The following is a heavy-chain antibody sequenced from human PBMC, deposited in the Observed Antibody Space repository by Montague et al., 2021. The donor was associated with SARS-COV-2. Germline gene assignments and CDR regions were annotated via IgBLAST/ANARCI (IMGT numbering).Heavy chain of an antibody. D-gene: IGHD3-9*01. CDR2: IDWXXXK. CDR3: ARSYYDIWTNYYDAFDI. CDR1: GFSLSTSGMR. V-gene: IGHV2-70*04. J-gene: IGHJ3*02. Sequence: PALVKPTQTLTLICTLSGFSLSTSGMRASWIRQPPGKTLEWLARIDWXXXKFYSTSPKTRLTISKDTSKNQVVLTMTNMDPVDTATYYCARSYYDIWTNYYDAFDIWGQGTMVTVSS.